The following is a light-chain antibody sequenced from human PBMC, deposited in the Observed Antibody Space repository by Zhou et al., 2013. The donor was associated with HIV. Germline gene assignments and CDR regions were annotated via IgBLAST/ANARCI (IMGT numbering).Light chain of an antibody. CDR3: QQANRFPQT. J-gene: IGKJ2*01. CDR2: AAS. V-gene: IGKV1-39*01. Sequence: DIQMTQSPSSLSASVGDRVTITCRASQSISSYLNWYQQKPGKAPKLLIYAASSLQSGVPSRFSGSGSGTDFTLTINRLHPEDFATYYCQQANRFPQTFGQGTKVE. CDR1: QSISSY.